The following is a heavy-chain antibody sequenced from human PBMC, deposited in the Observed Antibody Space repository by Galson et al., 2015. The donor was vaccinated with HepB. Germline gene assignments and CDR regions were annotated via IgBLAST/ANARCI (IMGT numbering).Heavy chain of an antibody. V-gene: IGHV3-9*01. CDR1: GFTFDDYA. J-gene: IGHJ4*02. D-gene: IGHD4-17*01. CDR3: AKDIDYGDPGGFDY. Sequence: SLRLSCAASGFTFDDYARHWVRQAPGKGLEWVSGISWNSGSIGYADSVKGRFTISRDNAKNSLYLQMNSLRAEDTALYYCAKDIDYGDPGGFDYWGQGTLVTVSS. CDR2: ISWNSGSI.